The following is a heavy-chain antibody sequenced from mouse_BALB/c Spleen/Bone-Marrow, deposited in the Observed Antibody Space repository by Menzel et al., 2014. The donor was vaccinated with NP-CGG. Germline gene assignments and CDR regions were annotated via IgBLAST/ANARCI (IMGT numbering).Heavy chain of an antibody. CDR2: IYPSDSYT. CDR1: GYTFTSYW. Sequence: VQLQQSGAELVRPGASVKLSCKASGYTFTSYWINWVKQRPGQGLEWIGNIYPSDSYTNYNQKFKDKATLTVDESSSTAYMQLSSPTSEDSAVYYCTRDGSPFAYWGQGTLVTVSA. D-gene: IGHD2-3*01. J-gene: IGHJ3*01. CDR3: TRDGSPFAY. V-gene: IGHV1-69*02.